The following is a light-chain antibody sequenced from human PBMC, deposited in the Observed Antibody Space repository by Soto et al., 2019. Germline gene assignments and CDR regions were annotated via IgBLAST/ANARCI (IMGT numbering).Light chain of an antibody. CDR3: QQGNSSPFT. CDR2: GAS. J-gene: IGKJ3*01. V-gene: IGKV1-6*01. CDR1: QGIRND. Sequence: AIQMTQSPSSLSASVGDRVTITCRASQGIRNDLGWYQQKPGTPPNVLLFGASTLQRGVPPRFSGSGSGADFTPTISSLQPEDFAAYYCQQGNSSPFTFGLGTKVDI.